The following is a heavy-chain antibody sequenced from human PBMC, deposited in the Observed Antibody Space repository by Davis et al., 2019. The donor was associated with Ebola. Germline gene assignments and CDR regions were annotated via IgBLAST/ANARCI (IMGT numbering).Heavy chain of an antibody. CDR2: ISSSSSTI. CDR3: ASSLIAVAATEGFDY. CDR1: GFIFTDAC. J-gene: IGHJ4*02. V-gene: IGHV3-48*02. D-gene: IGHD6-19*01. Sequence: PGGSLRLSCAASGFIFTDACMSWGRQAPGKGLEWVSYISSSSSTIYYADSVKGRFTISRDNAKNSLYLQMNSLRDEDTAVYYCASSLIAVAATEGFDYWGQGTLVTVSS.